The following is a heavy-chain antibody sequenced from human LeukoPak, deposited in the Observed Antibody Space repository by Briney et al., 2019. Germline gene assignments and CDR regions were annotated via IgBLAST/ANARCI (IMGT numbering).Heavy chain of an antibody. D-gene: IGHD2-21*02. CDR1: GFTVSRSF. CDR2: INQGGSEK. Sequence: GGSLRLSCAASGFTVSRSFMSWVRQAPGKGLEWLANINQGGSEKYYVDSVKGRFTISRDNAKNSLFLQMNSLRAEDTAVYYCARDVGDLWGQGTLVIVSS. J-gene: IGHJ4*02. V-gene: IGHV3-7*01. CDR3: ARDVGDL.